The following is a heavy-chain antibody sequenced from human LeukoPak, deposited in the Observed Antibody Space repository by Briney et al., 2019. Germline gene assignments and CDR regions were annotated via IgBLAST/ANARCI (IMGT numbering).Heavy chain of an antibody. D-gene: IGHD5-24*01. Sequence: ASLKDSCKASADTFTSYYMHWVRQAPGQGPEWMGVISPRGGSTTYAQKFQGRFTLTRDMSTSTDYLELSSLRSEDTAVKHRARDNSVRDEAWWFNPWGQGTLVSVSS. CDR2: ISPRGGST. CDR1: ADTFTSYY. J-gene: IGHJ5*02. V-gene: IGHV1-46*01. CDR3: ARDNSVRDEAWWFNP.